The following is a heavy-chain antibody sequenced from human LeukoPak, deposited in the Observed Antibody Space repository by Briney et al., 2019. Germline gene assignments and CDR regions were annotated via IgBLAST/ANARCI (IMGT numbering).Heavy chain of an antibody. CDR3: ARSGYDFWIGHPVGYFDY. CDR1: GFTFSDYY. CDR2: ISSSGSTI. D-gene: IGHD3-3*01. Sequence: GGSLRLSCAASGFTFSDYYMSWIRQAPGKGLEWVSYISSSGSTIYYADSVKGRFTISRDNAKNSLYLQMNSLRAEDTAVYYCARSGYDFWIGHPVGYFDYWGQGTLVTVSS. V-gene: IGHV3-11*01. J-gene: IGHJ4*02.